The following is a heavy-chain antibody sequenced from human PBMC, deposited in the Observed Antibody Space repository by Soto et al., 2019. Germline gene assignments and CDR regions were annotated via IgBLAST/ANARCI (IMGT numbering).Heavy chain of an antibody. D-gene: IGHD3-9*01. J-gene: IGHJ6*03. V-gene: IGHV4-34*01. CDR2: INHSGNT. CDR1: GWSFSGYY. Sequence: SETLSLTCAVYGWSFSGYYWSWIRQPPGKGLEWIGEINHSGNTNYNPSLKSRVTISVDKSKNQFSLKLSSVTAADTAVYYCASQGLPYFDWSPAPLYYMDVWGKGTMVTVSS. CDR3: ASQGLPYFDWSPAPLYYMDV.